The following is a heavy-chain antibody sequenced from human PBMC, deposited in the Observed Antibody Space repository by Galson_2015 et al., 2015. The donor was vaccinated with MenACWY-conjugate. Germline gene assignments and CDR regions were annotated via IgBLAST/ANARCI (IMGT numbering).Heavy chain of an antibody. Sequence: SLRLSCAASGFTFSSYGMHWVRQAPGKGLEWVAVISYDGSNKYYADSVKGRFTISRDNSKNTLYLQMNSLRAEDTAVYYCAKVGGGTPYSSSSYYYYGMDVWGQGTTVTVSS. CDR3: AKVGGGTPYSSSSYYYYGMDV. D-gene: IGHD6-6*01. CDR2: ISYDGSNK. V-gene: IGHV3-30*18. CDR1: GFTFSSYG. J-gene: IGHJ6*02.